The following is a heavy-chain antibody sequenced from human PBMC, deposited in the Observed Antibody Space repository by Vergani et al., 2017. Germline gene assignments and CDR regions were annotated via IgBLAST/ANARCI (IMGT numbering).Heavy chain of an antibody. CDR2: IGTAGDT. CDR1: GFTFSSYD. Sequence: EVQLLESGGGLVQPGGSLRLSCAASGFTFSSYDLHWVRQATGKGLEWVSAIGTAGDTYYPGSVKGRFTISRENAKNSLYLQMNSLRAGDTAVYYCARAISSWDFDYWGQGTLVTVSS. J-gene: IGHJ4*02. V-gene: IGHV3-13*04. CDR3: ARAISSWDFDY. D-gene: IGHD6-13*01.